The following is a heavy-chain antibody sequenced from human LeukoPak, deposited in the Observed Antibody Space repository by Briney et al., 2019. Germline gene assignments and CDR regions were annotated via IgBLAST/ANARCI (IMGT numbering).Heavy chain of an antibody. D-gene: IGHD3-3*01. CDR1: GFTFSRYW. CDR3: AKDHDFWSG. V-gene: IGHV3-7*03. CDR2: IKQDGGEI. J-gene: IGHJ4*02. Sequence: GGSLRLSCAASGFTFSRYWMSWVRQVPRKGLEWVANIKQDGGEIYYVDSVKGRFTISRDNAKNSLYLQMNSLRAEDTAVYYCAKDHDFWSGWGQGTLVTVSS.